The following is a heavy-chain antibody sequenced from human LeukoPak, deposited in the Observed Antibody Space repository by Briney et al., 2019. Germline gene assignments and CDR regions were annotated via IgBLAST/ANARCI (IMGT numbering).Heavy chain of an antibody. Sequence: GGSLRLSCAASGSTFSSYSMNWVRQAPGKGLEGVGRIKSKTDGGTTDYPAPVKGRFTISRDDSKNTLYLQMNSLRTEDTAVYYCTTDEWHWGQGTLVTVSS. V-gene: IGHV3-15*01. CDR2: IKSKTDGGTT. CDR3: TTDEWH. D-gene: IGHD3-3*01. CDR1: GSTFSSYS. J-gene: IGHJ4*02.